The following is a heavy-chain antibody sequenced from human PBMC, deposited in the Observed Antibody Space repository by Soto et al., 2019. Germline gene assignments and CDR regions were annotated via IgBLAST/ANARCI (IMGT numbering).Heavy chain of an antibody. D-gene: IGHD2-15*01. CDR1: GYTFTSYA. Sequence: ASVKVSCKASGYTFTSYAMHWVRQAPGQRLEWMGWINAGNGNTKYSQKFQGRVTITRDTSASTAYMELSSLRSEDTAVYYCARVYCSGGSCYPFDYWGQGTLVTVS. CDR2: INAGNGNT. V-gene: IGHV1-3*01. CDR3: ARVYCSGGSCYPFDY. J-gene: IGHJ4*02.